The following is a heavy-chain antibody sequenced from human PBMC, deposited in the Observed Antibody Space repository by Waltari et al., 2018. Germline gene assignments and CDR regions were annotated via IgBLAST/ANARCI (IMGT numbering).Heavy chain of an antibody. CDR1: GYTFTSYY. J-gene: IGHJ4*02. CDR3: ARVGVVVAATELGEGY. CDR2: INPSGGST. V-gene: IGHV1-46*01. Sequence: QVQLVQSGAEVKKPGASVKVSCKASGYTFTSYYMHWVRQAPGQGLEWMGIINPSGGSTSYAQKFQGRVTMTRDTSTSTVYMELSSLRSEDTAVYYCARVGVVVAATELGEGYWGQGTLVTVSS. D-gene: IGHD2-15*01.